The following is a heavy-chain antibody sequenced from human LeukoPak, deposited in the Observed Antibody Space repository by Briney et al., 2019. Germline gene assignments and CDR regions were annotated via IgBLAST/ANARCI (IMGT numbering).Heavy chain of an antibody. J-gene: IGHJ4*02. V-gene: IGHV4-39*07. CDR1: GGSISSSSYY. CDR3: ARTLRGYSYGLGFDY. CDR2: IYYSGST. D-gene: IGHD5-18*01. Sequence: PSETLSLTCTVSGGSISSSSYYWGWIRQPPGKGLEWIGSIYYSGSTYYNPSLKSRVTISVDTSKNQFSLKLSSVTAADTAVYYFARTLRGYSYGLGFDYWGQGTLVTVSS.